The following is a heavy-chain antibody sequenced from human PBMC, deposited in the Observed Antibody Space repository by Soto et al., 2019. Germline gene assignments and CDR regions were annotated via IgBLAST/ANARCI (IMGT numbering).Heavy chain of an antibody. V-gene: IGHV5-51*01. D-gene: IGHD6-13*01. J-gene: IGHJ6*02. CDR1: GYSFTTFW. CDR3: ARHGLYGSNWDGLDV. CDR2: IYPGDSQT. Sequence: PGESLKISCKGSGYSFTTFWNGWVRKVPGKGLQSMGIIYPGDSQTKYSPSFQGQVTISVDKTISTAYLQCSSLKASDTAMYYCARHGLYGSNWDGLDVWGQETTVTVS.